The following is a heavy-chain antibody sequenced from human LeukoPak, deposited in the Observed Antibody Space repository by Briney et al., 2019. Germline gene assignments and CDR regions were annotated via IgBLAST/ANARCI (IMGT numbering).Heavy chain of an antibody. CDR3: ARSGHGELPFDY. J-gene: IGHJ4*02. Sequence: SVKVSCTASGGTFSNYAISWVRQAPGQGLEWMGGIIPIFDTANYAQKFQGRVTITADESTSTAYMELSSLRAEDTGVYNCARSGHGELPFDYWGQGTLVTVSS. D-gene: IGHD1-26*01. V-gene: IGHV1-69*13. CDR2: IIPIFDTA. CDR1: GGTFSNYA.